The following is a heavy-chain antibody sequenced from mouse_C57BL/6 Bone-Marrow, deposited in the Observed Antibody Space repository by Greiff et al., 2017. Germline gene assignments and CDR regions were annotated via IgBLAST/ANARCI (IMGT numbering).Heavy chain of an antibody. D-gene: IGHD1-1*01. V-gene: IGHV1-50*01. CDR3: ARDSIYYYGSSLYYYAMDY. CDR2: IDPSDSYT. CDR1: GYTFTSYW. Sequence: VKLKQPGAELVKPGASVKLSCKASGYTFTSYWMQWVKQRPGQGLEWIGEIDPSDSYTNYNQKFKGKATLTVDTSSSTAYMQLSSLTSEDSAVYYCARDSIYYYGSSLYYYAMDYWGQGTSVTVSS. J-gene: IGHJ4*01.